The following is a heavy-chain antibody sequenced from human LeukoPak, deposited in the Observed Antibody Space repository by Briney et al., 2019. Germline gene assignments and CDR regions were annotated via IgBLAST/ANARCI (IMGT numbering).Heavy chain of an antibody. CDR1: GFTFGAYA. CDR2: IRSKAYGGTT. D-gene: IGHD3-22*01. V-gene: IGHV3-49*03. J-gene: IGHJ4*02. Sequence: GGSLRLSCTFTGFTFGAYAMSWFRQAPGKGLELVGFIRSKAYGGTTEYAASVKGRFTISRDDSKSIAHLQMNSLKTEDTAVYYCTRSYYDSSGYYKYWGQGTLVTVSS. CDR3: TRSYYDSSGYYKY.